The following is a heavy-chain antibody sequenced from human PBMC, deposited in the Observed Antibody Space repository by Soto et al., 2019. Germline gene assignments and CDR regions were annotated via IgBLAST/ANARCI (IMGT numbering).Heavy chain of an antibody. CDR2: IDPSDSQT. J-gene: IGHJ5*02. Sequence: PGESLKISCKGSGYSFAGYWITWVRQKPGKGLEWMGRIDPSDSQTYYSPSFRGHVTISATKSITTVFLQWSSLRASDTAVYYCARDMHAGFTHYFDPWGQGTLVTVSS. D-gene: IGHD1-26*01. CDR3: ARDMHAGFTHYFDP. CDR1: GYSFAGYW. V-gene: IGHV5-10-1*01.